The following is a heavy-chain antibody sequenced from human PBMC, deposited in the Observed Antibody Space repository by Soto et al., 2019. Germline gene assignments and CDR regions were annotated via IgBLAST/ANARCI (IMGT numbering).Heavy chain of an antibody. D-gene: IGHD1-26*01. V-gene: IGHV3-53*01. CDR1: GFSVSSNY. J-gene: IGHJ5*02. CDR3: ARHRHPRGTVGATSPLDP. CDR2: HYSGGST. Sequence: GGSLRLSCAISGFSVSSNYLSWVRQAPGKGLGWVSVHYSGGSTYYADSVQGRFTISRDKSNNTLYLQMRRVRAEDTAVYFCARHRHPRGTVGATSPLDPWGQGTQVTVSS.